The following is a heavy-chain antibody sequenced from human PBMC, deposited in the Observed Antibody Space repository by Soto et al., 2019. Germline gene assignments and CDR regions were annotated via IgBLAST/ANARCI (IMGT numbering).Heavy chain of an antibody. CDR3: ARDLRTLYGMDV. J-gene: IGHJ6*02. CDR1: GFTVSSSY. CDR2: IYSGDTT. Sequence: EVPLVESGGGLIQPGGSLRLSCAASGFTVSSSYMSWVRQAPGKGLEWVSVIYSGDTTYYADSVKGRFTISRDHSKNTLYLQMNSLRAEDTAVYYCARDLRTLYGMDVWGQGTTVTVSS. V-gene: IGHV3-53*01.